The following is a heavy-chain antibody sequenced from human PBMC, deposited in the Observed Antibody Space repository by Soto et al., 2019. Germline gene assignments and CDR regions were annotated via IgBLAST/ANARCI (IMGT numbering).Heavy chain of an antibody. Sequence: SVKVSCKASGGTFGKNAFSWVRQAPGQGLEWMGGIIPFFHAPNYAQKFQGRVTITADESMNMVFMEMSSLRSEDTAIYYCAKSRAAAPPRVGMDVWGQGTTVTVYS. V-gene: IGHV1-69*13. J-gene: IGHJ6*02. CDR2: IIPFFHAP. CDR1: GGTFGKNA. CDR3: AKSRAAAPPRVGMDV. D-gene: IGHD6-25*01.